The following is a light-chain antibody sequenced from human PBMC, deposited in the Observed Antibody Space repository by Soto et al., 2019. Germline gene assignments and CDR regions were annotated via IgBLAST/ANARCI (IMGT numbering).Light chain of an antibody. CDR1: QSVSSSF. V-gene: IGKV3-20*01. CDR3: QQYGSSPWT. Sequence: EIVLTHSPGTLSLSPGERATLSCRASQSVSSSFLAWYQQKPGQAPRLLIYGASSRATGIPDRFSGSGYRTDFTLTISGLKPEHFAVYYCQQYGSSPWTLGQGHKVEMK. CDR2: GAS. J-gene: IGKJ1*01.